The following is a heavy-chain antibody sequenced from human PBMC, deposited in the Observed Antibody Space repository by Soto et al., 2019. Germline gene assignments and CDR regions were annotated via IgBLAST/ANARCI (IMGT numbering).Heavy chain of an antibody. CDR3: AKDRGSRDLYYYYYYMVV. Sequence: EVQLLESGGGLVQPGGSLRLSCVASGFTFGDYAMTWVRQAPGKGPEWVSGISGSGGGIYYADSLRGRFTISRDNSKNTLYLQMNSLRAEDTAVYYCAKDRGSRDLYYYYYYMVVWGKGTTVTVSS. CDR1: GFTFGDYA. CDR2: ISGSGGGI. J-gene: IGHJ6*03. D-gene: IGHD3-10*01. V-gene: IGHV3-23*01.